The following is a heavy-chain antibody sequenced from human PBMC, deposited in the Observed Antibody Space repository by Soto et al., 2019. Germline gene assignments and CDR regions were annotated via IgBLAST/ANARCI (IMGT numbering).Heavy chain of an antibody. CDR3: AKDNGPPGTTDWYFDF. Sequence: PGWSLRLSCSASAFTLRSYAMNWVRQTPGKGLKWVSGISRNGGSTYYADPVKGRFTISRDNSKNTLYLQMNSLRAEDTALYYCAKDNGPPGTTDWYFDFWGRGTLVTLSS. D-gene: IGHD2-8*01. V-gene: IGHV3-23*01. J-gene: IGHJ2*01. CDR1: AFTLRSYA. CDR2: ISRNGGST.